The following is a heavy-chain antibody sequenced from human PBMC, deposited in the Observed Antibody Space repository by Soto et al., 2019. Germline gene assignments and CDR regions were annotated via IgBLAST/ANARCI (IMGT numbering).Heavy chain of an antibody. CDR2: IYPGDSDT. J-gene: IGHJ6*02. CDR3: ARQRLTVDTHAV. Sequence: NTPGESLKISCKGSGYSFSSYWIGWVRQMPGKGLECMGIIYPGDSDTRYSPSFQGQVTMSVDRSINTAYMQWSSLKASDSAIYYFARQRLTVDTHAVWG. D-gene: IGHD5-18*01. CDR1: GYSFSSYW. V-gene: IGHV5-51*01.